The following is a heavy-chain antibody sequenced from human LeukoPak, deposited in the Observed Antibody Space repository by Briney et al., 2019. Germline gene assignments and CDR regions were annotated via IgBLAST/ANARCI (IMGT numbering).Heavy chain of an antibody. V-gene: IGHV1-69*05. CDR1: VATFSSYA. J-gene: IGHJ6*03. D-gene: IGHD6-6*01. CDR2: LVPICGKA. CDR3: ERVHSSSGAYYSSYMDV. Sequence: GASRRVSCKASVATFSSYAISWGRRSPGPGLEWRGGLVPICGKANYPQKFEGRVKITTDEYTRTAYMELSSLSSEDTAVYYCERVHSSSGAYYSSYMDVWGKGPTVTVSS.